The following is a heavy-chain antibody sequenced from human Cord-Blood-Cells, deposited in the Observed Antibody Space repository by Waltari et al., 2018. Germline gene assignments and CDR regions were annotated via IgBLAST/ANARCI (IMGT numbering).Heavy chain of an antibody. CDR3: ARDKRVAGTGYYYYGMDV. Sequence: QVQLQQSGPGLVKPSQTLSLTCAISGDSVSSNSAAWNWIRQSPSRGLEWLGRTYYRSKWYNVYAVSVKSRITINPDTAKNQFSRQLNSVTPEDTAVYYCARDKRVAGTGYYYYGMDVWGQGTTVTVSS. J-gene: IGHJ6*02. D-gene: IGHD6-19*01. CDR2: TYYRSKWYN. CDR1: GDSVSSNSAA. V-gene: IGHV6-1*01.